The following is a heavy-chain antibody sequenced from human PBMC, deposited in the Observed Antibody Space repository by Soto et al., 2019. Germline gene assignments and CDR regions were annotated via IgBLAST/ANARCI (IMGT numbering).Heavy chain of an antibody. V-gene: IGHV4-34*01. D-gene: IGHD4-4*01. CDR3: ARGGMTTVKTRSYYYYYMDV. Sequence: PSETLSLTCAVYGGSFSGYYWSWIRQPPGKGLEWIGEINHSGSTNYNPSLKSRVTISVDTSKNQFSLKLSSVTAADTAVYYCARGGMTTVKTRSYYYYYMDVWGKGTTVTVSS. J-gene: IGHJ6*03. CDR1: GGSFSGYY. CDR2: INHSGST.